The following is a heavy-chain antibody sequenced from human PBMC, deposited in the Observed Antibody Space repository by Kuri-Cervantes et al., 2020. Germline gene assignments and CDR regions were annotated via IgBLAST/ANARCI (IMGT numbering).Heavy chain of an antibody. V-gene: IGHV4-30-2*01. CDR1: GGSVSSGGYS. J-gene: IGHJ3*02. CDR3: ARGEANMITFGGVIGHDAFDI. CDR2: IYHSGST. Sequence: SETLSLTCTVSGGSVSSGGYSWSWIRQPPGKGLEWIGYIYHSGSTYYNPSLKSRVTISVDTSKNQFSLKLSSVTAADTAVYYRARGEANMITFGGVIGHDAFDIWGQGTMVTVSS. D-gene: IGHD3-16*02.